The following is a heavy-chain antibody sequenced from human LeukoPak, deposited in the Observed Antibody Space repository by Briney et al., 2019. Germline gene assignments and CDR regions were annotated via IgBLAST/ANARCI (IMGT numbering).Heavy chain of an antibody. Sequence: SVKVSCKASGGTFSSYAISWVRQAPGQGLEWMGRIIPILGIANYAQKFQGRVTITADKSTSTAYMELSSLRSEDTAVYYCARHYDILTGYFPNYYYYGMDVWGQGTTVTVSS. CDR2: IIPILGIA. J-gene: IGHJ6*02. CDR1: GGTFSSYA. D-gene: IGHD3-9*01. CDR3: ARHYDILTGYFPNYYYYGMDV. V-gene: IGHV1-69*04.